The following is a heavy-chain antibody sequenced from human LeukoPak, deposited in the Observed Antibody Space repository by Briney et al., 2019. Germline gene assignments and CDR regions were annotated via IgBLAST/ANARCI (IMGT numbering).Heavy chain of an antibody. V-gene: IGHV4-38-2*02. J-gene: IGHJ5*02. Sequence: SETLSLTCTVSGYSISSGYYWSWIRQPPGEGLEWIGEINHSGSTNYNPSLKSRVTISVDTSKNQFSLKLSSVTAADTALYYCARVYSSTHNWFDTWGQGTQVTVSS. CDR1: GYSISSGYY. D-gene: IGHD2-2*01. CDR3: ARVYSSTHNWFDT. CDR2: INHSGST.